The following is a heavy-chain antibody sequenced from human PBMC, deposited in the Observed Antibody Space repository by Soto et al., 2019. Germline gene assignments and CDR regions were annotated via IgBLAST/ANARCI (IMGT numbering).Heavy chain of an antibody. Sequence: ASVNVSFKDSGYTFTSDSMHWVRPAPGQRLELMGWINAGNGNTKYSQKFQGRVTITADESTSTAYMELSSLRSEDTAVYYCARPIHDYIFAVFDPWGQGTLVTVSS. V-gene: IGHV1-3*01. CDR3: ARPIHDYIFAVFDP. CDR2: INAGNGNT. J-gene: IGHJ5*02. CDR1: GYTFTSDS. D-gene: IGHD3-3*02.